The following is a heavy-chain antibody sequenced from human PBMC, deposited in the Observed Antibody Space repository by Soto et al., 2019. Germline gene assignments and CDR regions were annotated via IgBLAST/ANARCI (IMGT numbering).Heavy chain of an antibody. V-gene: IGHV1-24*01. J-gene: IGHJ4*02. CDR1: GYTLTELS. Sequence: ASVKVSCKVSGYTLTELSMHWVRQAPGKGLEWMGGFDPEDGETIYAQKFQGRVTMTEDTSTDTAYMELSSLRSEDTAVYYCATRSSPWFTMVRGGYDYWGQGTLVTVSS. CDR2: FDPEDGET. CDR3: ATRSSPWFTMVRGGYDY. D-gene: IGHD3-10*01.